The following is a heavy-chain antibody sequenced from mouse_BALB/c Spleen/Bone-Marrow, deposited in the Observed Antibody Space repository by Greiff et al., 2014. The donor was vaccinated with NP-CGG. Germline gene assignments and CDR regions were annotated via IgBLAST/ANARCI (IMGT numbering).Heavy chain of an antibody. J-gene: IGHJ3*01. CDR1: GFTFSGFG. CDR2: IGVGGTYT. Sequence: DVQLVESGGDLVKPGGSLKLSCAASGFTFSGFGMSWVRQSPDKRLEWVATIGVGGTYTYYPDSVKGRFTISRDNAKNTLYLRMSSLKSEDTAMYYCARPFTTVVATVSAYWGQGTLVTVSA. V-gene: IGHV5-6*01. CDR3: ARPFTTVVATVSAY. D-gene: IGHD1-1*01.